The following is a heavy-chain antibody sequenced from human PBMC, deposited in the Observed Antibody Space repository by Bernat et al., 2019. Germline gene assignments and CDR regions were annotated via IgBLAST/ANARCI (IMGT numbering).Heavy chain of an antibody. CDR2: IGYDGSNK. CDR3: ARDGPRYCSGGSCYPYY. D-gene: IGHD2-15*01. V-gene: IGHV3-33*01. CDR1: GFTFSSYG. J-gene: IGHJ4*02. Sequence: QVQLVESGGGVVQPGRSLRLACAAYGFTFSSYGMHWVRQALGKGLEWVAVIGYDGSNKYYADYVKGRFTISRDNSKNTLYLQMNSLRAEDTAVYYCARDGPRYCSGGSCYPYYWGQGTLVTVSS.